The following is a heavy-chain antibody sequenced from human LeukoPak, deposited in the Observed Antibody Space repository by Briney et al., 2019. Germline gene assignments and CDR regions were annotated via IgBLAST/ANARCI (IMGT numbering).Heavy chain of an antibody. V-gene: IGHV3-30*02. CDR3: ANFPYGSGSYYSGLLDY. CDR2: IRYDGSNK. Sequence: PGGSLRLSCAASGFTFSSYGMHWVRQAPGKGLEWVAFIRYDGSNKYYADSVKGRFTISRDNSKSTLYLQMNSLRAEDTAVYYCANFPYGSGSYYSGLLDYWGQGTLVTVSS. D-gene: IGHD3-10*01. CDR1: GFTFSSYG. J-gene: IGHJ4*02.